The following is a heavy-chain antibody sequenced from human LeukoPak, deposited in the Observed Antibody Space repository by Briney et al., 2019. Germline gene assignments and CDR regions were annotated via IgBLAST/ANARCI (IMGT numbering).Heavy chain of an antibody. CDR3: ARQSEYYYDSSGYRDFDY. Sequence: SETLSLTCTVSGGSISGSNYHWGWIRQPPGKGLEWIGSIYYSGSTYYNPSLKSRVTISVDTSKNQFSLKLSSVTAADTAVYYCARQSEYYYDSSGYRDFDYWGQGTLVTVSS. V-gene: IGHV4-39*01. D-gene: IGHD3-22*01. CDR1: GGSISGSNYH. CDR2: IYYSGST. J-gene: IGHJ4*02.